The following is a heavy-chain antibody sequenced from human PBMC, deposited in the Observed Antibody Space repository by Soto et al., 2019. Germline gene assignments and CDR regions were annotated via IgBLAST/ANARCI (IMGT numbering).Heavy chain of an antibody. CDR1: GFKIGSLG. J-gene: IGHJ6*03. CDR2: ISYDGSNK. CDR3: AKDEGSGYSSSWYASYYYYYYYMDV. Sequence: GGPMRHSWAASGFKIGSLGMHWIRQAPGKGLEWVAVISYDGSNKYYADSVKGRFTISRDNSKNTLYLQVNSLRAEDTAVYYCAKDEGSGYSSSWYASYYYYYYYMDVWGKGTTVTVSS. V-gene: IGHV3-30*18. D-gene: IGHD6-13*01.